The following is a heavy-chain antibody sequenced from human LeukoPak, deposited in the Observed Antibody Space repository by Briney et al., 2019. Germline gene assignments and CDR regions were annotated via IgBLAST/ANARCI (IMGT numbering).Heavy chain of an antibody. CDR1: GFTFSSYA. Sequence: PGGSLRLSWAASGFTFSSYAMSWVGQAPGKGLEWVSAISGSGGSTYYADSVKGRFTISRDNSKNTLYLQMNSLRAEDTAVYYCAKDAGAAAGGYYFDYWGQGTLVTVSS. CDR3: AKDAGAAAGGYYFDY. CDR2: ISGSGGST. V-gene: IGHV3-23*01. D-gene: IGHD6-13*01. J-gene: IGHJ4*02.